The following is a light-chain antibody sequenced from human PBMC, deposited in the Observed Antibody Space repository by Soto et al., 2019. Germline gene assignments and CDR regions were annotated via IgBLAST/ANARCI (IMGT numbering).Light chain of an antibody. Sequence: EIVLTQSPGTLSLSPGERATLSCRASQSVSSSYLAWYQQKPGQAPRLLIYGASGRATGIPDRFSGSESGTDFTLTISRLEPEDSAVYYCQQYGSSPLYTFGQGTKLEI. CDR1: QSVSSSY. CDR2: GAS. V-gene: IGKV3-20*01. J-gene: IGKJ2*01. CDR3: QQYGSSPLYT.